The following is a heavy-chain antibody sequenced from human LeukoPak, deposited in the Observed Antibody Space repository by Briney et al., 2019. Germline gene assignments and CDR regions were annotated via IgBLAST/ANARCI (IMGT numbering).Heavy chain of an antibody. D-gene: IGHD3-10*01. CDR2: INHSGST. CDR3: ARQLWFGESDIPDAFDI. J-gene: IGHJ3*02. CDR1: GGSFSGYY. Sequence: SETLSLTCAVYGGSFSGYYWSWIRQPPGKGLEWIGEINHSGSTNYNPSLKSRVTISIDTSKNQFSLKLSSVTAADTAVYYCARQLWFGESDIPDAFDIWGQGTMVSVSS. V-gene: IGHV4-34*01.